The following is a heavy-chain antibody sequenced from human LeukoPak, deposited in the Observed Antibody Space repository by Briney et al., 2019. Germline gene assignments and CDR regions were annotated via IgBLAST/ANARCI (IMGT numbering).Heavy chain of an antibody. Sequence: ASVKVSCKASGYSFTGYYINWVRQAPGQGLEWMGWSNPNNGGTNQLQKFQGRVTMTRDTSISTAYMELSSLISDDTAVYYCASRSRAVTTADYCFDYWGQGTLVTVSS. V-gene: IGHV1-2*02. CDR2: SNPNNGGT. CDR1: GYSFTGYY. CDR3: ASRSRAVTTADYCFDY. J-gene: IGHJ4*02. D-gene: IGHD4-17*01.